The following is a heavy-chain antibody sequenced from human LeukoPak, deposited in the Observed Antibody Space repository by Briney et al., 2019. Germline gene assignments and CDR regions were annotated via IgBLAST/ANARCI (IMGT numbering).Heavy chain of an antibody. D-gene: IGHD1-1*01. V-gene: IGHV3-23*01. J-gene: IGHJ5*02. Sequence: PGGSLRLSCAASGFVFSSYAMSWVRQAPGKGLEWVSAISNSGGSKYYADSVKGRFTISRDNSKNTLYLQMNSLRAEHTAVYYCAKDKRHWNPSVLSWFDPWGQGTLVTVSS. CDR3: AKDKRHWNPSVLSWFDP. CDR2: ISNSGGSK. CDR1: GFVFSSYA.